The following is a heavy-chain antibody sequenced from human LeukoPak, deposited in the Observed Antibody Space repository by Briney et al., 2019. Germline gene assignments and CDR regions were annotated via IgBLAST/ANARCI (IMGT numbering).Heavy chain of an antibody. CDR2: FDPEDGET. J-gene: IGHJ5*02. CDR1: GYTLTKLS. V-gene: IGHV1-24*01. D-gene: IGHD3-22*01. Sequence: GASVKVSCKVSGYTLTKLSMHWVRQTPGKGFEWMGGFDPEDGETIYAQKFQGRVTMTEDTSTDTAYMELSSLRSEDTAVYYCATESPRRQYYYDPNWFDPWGQGTLVTVSS. CDR3: ATESPRRQYYYDPNWFDP.